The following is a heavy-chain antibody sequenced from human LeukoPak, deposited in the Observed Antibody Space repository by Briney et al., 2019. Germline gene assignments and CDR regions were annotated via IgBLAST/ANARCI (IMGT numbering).Heavy chain of an antibody. D-gene: IGHD4-17*01. CDR1: GGSISSYY. CDR2: IYTSGST. Sequence: SETLSLTCTVSGGSISSYYWGWIRQPPGKGLEWSGYIYTSGSTNYNPSLKSRVTISVDTSKNQFSLKLSSVPAADTAVYYCARHTVTTNWFDPWGQGTLVTVSS. V-gene: IGHV4-4*09. CDR3: ARHTVTTNWFDP. J-gene: IGHJ5*02.